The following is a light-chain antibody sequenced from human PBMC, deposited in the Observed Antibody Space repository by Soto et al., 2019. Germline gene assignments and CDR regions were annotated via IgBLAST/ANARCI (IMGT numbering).Light chain of an antibody. CDR2: AAS. Sequence: AIRMTQSPSSLSASTGDRVTITCRASQGISSYLAWYQQKPGKAPKLLIYAASTLQSGFPSRFSGSGSGTEVTLTISCLQSEDFATYYCQQYYSYPPSFGGGTKVEIK. CDR3: QQYYSYPPS. CDR1: QGISSY. J-gene: IGKJ4*01. V-gene: IGKV1-8*01.